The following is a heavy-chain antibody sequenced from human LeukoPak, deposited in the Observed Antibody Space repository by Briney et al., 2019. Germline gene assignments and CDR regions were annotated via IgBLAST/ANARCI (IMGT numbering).Heavy chain of an antibody. J-gene: IGHJ3*02. CDR1: GGTFSSYA. V-gene: IGHV1-69*04. CDR2: IIPILGIA. CDR3: ARESEITMVRGTNDAFDI. Sequence: SVKVSCKASGGTFSSYAISWVRQAPGQGLEWMGRIIPILGIANYAQKFQGRVTITADESTSTAYMELSSLRSEDTAVYYCARESEITMVRGTNDAFDIWGQGTMVTVSS. D-gene: IGHD3-10*01.